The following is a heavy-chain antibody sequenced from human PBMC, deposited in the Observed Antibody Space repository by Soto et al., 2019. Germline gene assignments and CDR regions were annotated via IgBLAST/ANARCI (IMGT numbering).Heavy chain of an antibody. J-gene: IGHJ4*02. V-gene: IGHV3-33*01. CDR3: ARSIYSSRWSCFDY. CDR2: IWSDGSNK. Sequence: QVQLVESGGGVVQPGRSLRLSCAASGFTFSSYGMHWVRQAPGKGLEWVAVIWSDGSNKYYADSVKGRFTISRDNSKNTLYLQMNSLRVEDTAVYYCARSIYSSRWSCFDYWGQGTLVTVSS. D-gene: IGHD6-13*01. CDR1: GFTFSSYG.